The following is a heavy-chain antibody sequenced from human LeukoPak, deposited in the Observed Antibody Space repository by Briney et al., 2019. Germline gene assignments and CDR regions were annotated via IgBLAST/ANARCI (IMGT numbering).Heavy chain of an antibody. V-gene: IGHV1-2*02. Sequence: ASVKVSCKASGYTFTGYYMHWVRQAPGQGLEWMGWINPNSGGTNYAQKFQGRVTMTRDTPISTAYMELSRLRSDDTAVYYCARAAGERRSSGYSFYDHWGQGTLVTVSS. CDR3: ARAAGERRSSGYSFYDH. CDR1: GYTFTGYY. CDR2: INPNSGGT. J-gene: IGHJ4*02. D-gene: IGHD3-22*01.